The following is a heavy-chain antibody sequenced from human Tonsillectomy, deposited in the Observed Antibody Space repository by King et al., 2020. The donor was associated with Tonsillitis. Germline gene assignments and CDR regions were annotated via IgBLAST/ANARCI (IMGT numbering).Heavy chain of an antibody. CDR1: GFSLSTSGVG. V-gene: IGHV2-5*02. Sequence: TLKESGPTLMKPTQTLTLTCTFSGFSLSTSGVGVGWIRQPPGKALEWLALIYWDDDKRYSPSLKSRLTITKDNSKNQVVLTMTNMEPVDTATNYCTHSRIAAAGYVFDYWGQGTLVTVSS. J-gene: IGHJ4*02. D-gene: IGHD6-13*01. CDR2: IYWDDDK. CDR3: THSRIAAAGYVFDY.